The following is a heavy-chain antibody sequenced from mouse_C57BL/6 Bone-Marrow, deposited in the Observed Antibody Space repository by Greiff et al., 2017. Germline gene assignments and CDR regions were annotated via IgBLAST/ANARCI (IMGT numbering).Heavy chain of an antibody. CDR2: ISSGGDYI. D-gene: IGHD2-5*01. V-gene: IGHV5S21*01. Sequence: EVMLVESGAGLVKPGGSLKLSCAASGFTFSSYAMSWVRQTPEKRLEWVAYISSGGDYIYYADTVKGRFTISRDTARNPLYLQMSSLKSEDTAMYYCARDYSNYEREMDYWGQGTSVTVAA. CDR3: ARDYSNYEREMDY. CDR1: GFTFSSYA. J-gene: IGHJ4*01.